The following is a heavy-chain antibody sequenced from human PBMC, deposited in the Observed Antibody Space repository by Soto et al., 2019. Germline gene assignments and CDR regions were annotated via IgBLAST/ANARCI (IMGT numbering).Heavy chain of an antibody. Sequence: QVQLVQSGAAVKKPGSSVKVSCKASGGTFSSYAITWVRQAPGQGLEWMGGIIPIFGTANYAQKCQGRVKINADESKSTAYMELSSRRSEHTAVYYCAGDRGPSSGYYPYWFDPWGQGTLGTVSS. CDR2: IIPIFGTA. J-gene: IGHJ5*02. V-gene: IGHV1-69*12. CDR1: GGTFSSYA. CDR3: AGDRGPSSGYYPYWFDP. D-gene: IGHD3-22*01.